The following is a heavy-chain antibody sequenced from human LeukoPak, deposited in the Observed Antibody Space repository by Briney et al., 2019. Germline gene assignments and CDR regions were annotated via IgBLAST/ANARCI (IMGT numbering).Heavy chain of an antibody. J-gene: IGHJ4*02. CDR3: ARGGIVDY. Sequence: SETLSLTCAVYGGSFSGYYWSWIRQPPGKGLEWIGEINHSGSTNHNPSLKSRVTISVDTSKNQFSLKLSSVTAADTAVYYCARGGIVDYWGQGTLVTVSS. V-gene: IGHV4-34*01. CDR1: GGSFSGYY. CDR2: INHSGST. D-gene: IGHD1-14*01.